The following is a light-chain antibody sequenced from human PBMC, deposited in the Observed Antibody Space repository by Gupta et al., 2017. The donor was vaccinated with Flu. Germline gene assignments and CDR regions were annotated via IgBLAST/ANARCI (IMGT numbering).Light chain of an antibody. CDR3: AESDDSRRGRV. J-gene: IGLJ3*02. CDR2: WNN. CDR1: SSNIGSNY. Sequence: QSVLTEPPSASATPGQMVTISCSGSSSNIGSNYVYWYHQLPATAPNRLIIWNNQRRSGVPARFSCSTSAASASSLTIGLRSEEEADDYCAESDDSRRGRVFGGGTKLTVL. V-gene: IGLV1-47*01.